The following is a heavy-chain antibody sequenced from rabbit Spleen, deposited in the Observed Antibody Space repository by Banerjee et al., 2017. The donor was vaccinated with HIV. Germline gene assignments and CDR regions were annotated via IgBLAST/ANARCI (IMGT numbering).Heavy chain of an antibody. J-gene: IGHJ2*01. Sequence: QSLEESGGDLVKPGASLTVTCTASGLDLSSSDWICWVRQAPGKGLEWIACIDTNDGDTDYANWPKGRFTISKTSSTTVTLQMTSLTAADTATYFCARNYVNAFDPWGPGTLVTVS. CDR2: IDTNDGDT. CDR3: ARNYVNAFDP. D-gene: IGHD1-1*01. CDR1: GLDLSSSDW. V-gene: IGHV1S40*01.